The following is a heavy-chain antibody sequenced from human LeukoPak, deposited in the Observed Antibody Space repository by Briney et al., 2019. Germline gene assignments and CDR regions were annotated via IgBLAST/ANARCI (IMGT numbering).Heavy chain of an antibody. CDR3: ARVFRWPGGFDP. CDR2: ISSGSSTI. V-gene: IGHV3-48*02. J-gene: IGHJ5*02. Sequence: PGGSLRLSCVSSGFTSSNYNMNWVRQAPGKGLEWVSYISSGSSTIYYADSVKGRFTISRDNAKNSLYLQMKRLRDEDTAVYYCARVFRWPGGFDPWGQGTLVTVSS. CDR1: GFTSSNYN. D-gene: IGHD2-15*01.